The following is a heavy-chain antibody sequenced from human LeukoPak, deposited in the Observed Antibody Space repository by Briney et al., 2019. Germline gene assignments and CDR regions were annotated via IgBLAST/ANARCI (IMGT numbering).Heavy chain of an antibody. CDR2: IYASGTT. V-gene: IGHV4-4*07. D-gene: IGHD6-13*01. CDR1: GGSISSYY. J-gene: IGHJ6*02. CDR3: ARISSSIYYGMDV. Sequence: PSETLSLTCTVSGGSISSYYWSWIRQPAGKGLEWIGRIYASGTTNYNPSLKSRVTMSVDTSKNQFSLKLNSVTAADTAVYYCARISSSIYYGMDVWGQGTTVTVSS.